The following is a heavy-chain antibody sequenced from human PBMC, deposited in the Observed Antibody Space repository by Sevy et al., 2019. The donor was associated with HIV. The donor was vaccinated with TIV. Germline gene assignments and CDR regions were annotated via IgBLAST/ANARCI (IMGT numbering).Heavy chain of an antibody. CDR2: ISYDGSNK. D-gene: IGHD2-2*01. CDR1: EFTFSSYA. Sequence: GGSLRLSCAASEFTFSSYAMHWVRQAPGKGLEWVAVISYDGSNKYYADSVKGRFTISRDNSKNTLYLQMNSLRAEDTAVYYCASGQLPYHDAFDIWGQGTMVTVSS. CDR3: ASGQLPYHDAFDI. J-gene: IGHJ3*02. V-gene: IGHV3-30-3*01.